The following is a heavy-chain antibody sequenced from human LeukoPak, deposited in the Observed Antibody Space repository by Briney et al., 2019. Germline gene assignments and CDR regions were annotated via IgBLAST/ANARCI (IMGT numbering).Heavy chain of an antibody. V-gene: IGHV3-33*01. D-gene: IGHD1-7*01. Sequence: GGSLRLSCAASGFTFSSQGMHWVRQAPGEGLEWVAVIWYDGSNKYYADSVKGRFTISRDNSKNTLYLQMNSLRAEDTAVYYCARDKAGTTRGYFDYWGQGTLVTVSS. CDR3: ARDKAGTTRGYFDY. CDR2: IWYDGSNK. J-gene: IGHJ4*02. CDR1: GFTFSSQG.